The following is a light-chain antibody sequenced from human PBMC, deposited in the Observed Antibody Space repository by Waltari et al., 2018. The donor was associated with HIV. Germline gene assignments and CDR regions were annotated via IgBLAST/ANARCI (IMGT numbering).Light chain of an antibody. V-gene: IGLV2-8*01. CDR2: EVT. J-gene: IGLJ2*01. CDR3: VSYAGSNTVI. CDR1: RRDIGGYNY. Sequence: QSALTQPPSASGSPGQSVTIPCTGTRRDIGGYNYVSWYQQHPGKAPKLIIYEVTKRPSGLPNRFSGSKSGNTASLTVSGLQAEDEADYYCVSYAGSNTVIFGGGTRLTVL.